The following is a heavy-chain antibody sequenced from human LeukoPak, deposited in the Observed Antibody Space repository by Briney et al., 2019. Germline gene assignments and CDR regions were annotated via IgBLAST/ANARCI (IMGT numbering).Heavy chain of an antibody. D-gene: IGHD3-22*01. Sequence: ASVKVSCKGSGGTFSSYAISWVRQAPGQGLEWMGGIIPIFGTANYAQKFQGRVTITADESTSTAYMELSSLRSEDTAVYYCAHRSYYYDSSGYWFDPWGQGTLVTVSS. CDR1: GGTFSSYA. CDR2: IIPIFGTA. V-gene: IGHV1-69*13. CDR3: AHRSYYYDSSGYWFDP. J-gene: IGHJ5*02.